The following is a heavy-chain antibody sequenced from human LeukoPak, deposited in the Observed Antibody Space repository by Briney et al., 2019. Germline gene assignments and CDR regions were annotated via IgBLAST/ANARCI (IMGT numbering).Heavy chain of an antibody. Sequence: PSETLSLTCTVSGGSISSYYWSWIRQPPGKGLEWIGYIYYSGSTNYNPSLKSRVTVSVDTSKNQFSLKLSSVTAADTAVYYCAGVGFRFLGAMVRGKRYYYYMDVWGKGTTVTVSS. V-gene: IGHV4-59*01. CDR3: AGVGFRFLGAMVRGKRYYYYMDV. D-gene: IGHD3-10*01. CDR2: IYYSGST. CDR1: GGSISSYY. J-gene: IGHJ6*03.